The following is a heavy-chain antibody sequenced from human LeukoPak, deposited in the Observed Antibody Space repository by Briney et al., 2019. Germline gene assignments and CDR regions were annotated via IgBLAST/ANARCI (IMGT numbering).Heavy chain of an antibody. CDR2: IIPIFGTA. CDR3: ARSLRFLEWFPNFDH. V-gene: IGHV1-69*01. Sequence: SVKVSCKASGGTFSSYAISWVRQAPGQGLEWMGGIIPIFGTANYAQKFQGRVTITADESTSTAYMELSSLRSEDTAVYYCARSLRFLEWFPNFDHWGQGTLVTVSS. D-gene: IGHD3-3*01. J-gene: IGHJ4*02. CDR1: GGTFSSYA.